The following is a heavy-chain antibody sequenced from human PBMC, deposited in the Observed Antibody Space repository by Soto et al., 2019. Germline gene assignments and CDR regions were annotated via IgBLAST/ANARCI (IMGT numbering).Heavy chain of an antibody. V-gene: IGHV3-9*01. D-gene: IGHD3-10*01. Sequence: EVQLVESGGGLVQPGRSLRLSCAASGFTFDDYAMHWVRQAPGKGLEWVSGISWNSGSIGYADSVKGRFTISRDNAKNSLYLPMNSLRAEDTALYYCAKDYYGSGSNIFDYWGQGTLVTVSS. CDR2: ISWNSGSI. CDR1: GFTFDDYA. CDR3: AKDYYGSGSNIFDY. J-gene: IGHJ4*02.